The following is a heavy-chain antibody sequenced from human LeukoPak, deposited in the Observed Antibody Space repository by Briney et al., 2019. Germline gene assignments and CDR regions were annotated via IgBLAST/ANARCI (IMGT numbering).Heavy chain of an antibody. Sequence: RRSLRLSCAASGFTFSSYGMRWVRQAPGKGLEWVSLISWDGGGTYYADSVKGRFSISRDNSKNSLYLQMNSLRAEDTALYYCAKDMAAYYYASGNIDYWGQGTLVTVSS. D-gene: IGHD3-10*01. CDR2: ISWDGGGT. CDR3: AKDMAAYYYASGNIDY. V-gene: IGHV3-43D*03. CDR1: GFTFSSYG. J-gene: IGHJ4*02.